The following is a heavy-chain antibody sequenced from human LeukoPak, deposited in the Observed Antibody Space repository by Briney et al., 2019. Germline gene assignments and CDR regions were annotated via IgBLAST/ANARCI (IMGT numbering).Heavy chain of an antibody. J-gene: IGHJ4*02. CDR2: ISSSSSYI. D-gene: IGHD3-3*01. CDR3: ARAGVEEVTIFGVVIKYYFDY. Sequence: GGSLRLSCAASGSTFSSYSMNWVRQAPGKGLEWVSSISSSSSYIYYADSVKGRFTISRDNAKNSLYLQMNSLRAEDTAVYYCARAGVEEVTIFGVVIKYYFDYWGQGTLVTVSS. V-gene: IGHV3-21*01. CDR1: GSTFSSYS.